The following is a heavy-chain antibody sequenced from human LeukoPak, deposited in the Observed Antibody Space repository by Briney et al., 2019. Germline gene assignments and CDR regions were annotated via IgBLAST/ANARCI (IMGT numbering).Heavy chain of an antibody. CDR3: ARHDGYNPLNS. V-gene: IGHV5-10-1*01. J-gene: IGHJ4*02. Sequence: GGSLKISCKGSGYSFTSYWISWVRQMPGKGLEWSGRIDPSYSYTNYSPSSQGHVTISADKSISTAYLQWSSLKASDTAMYYCARHDGYNPLNSWGQGTLVTVSS. D-gene: IGHD5-24*01. CDR1: GYSFTSYW. CDR2: IDPSYSYT.